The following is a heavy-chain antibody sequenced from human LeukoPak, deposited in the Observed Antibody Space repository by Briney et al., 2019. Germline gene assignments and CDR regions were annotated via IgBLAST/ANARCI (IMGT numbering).Heavy chain of an antibody. CDR1: GFTFSDNY. CDR3: ARGGYCSSTSCYGTDAFDI. V-gene: IGHV3-11*06. J-gene: IGHJ3*02. Sequence: GGSLRLSCAASGFTFSDNYMSWIRQAPGKGLEWVSYISSSSSYTNYADSVKGRFTISRDNAKNSLYLQMNSLRAEDTAVYYCARGGYCSSTSCYGTDAFDIWGQGTMVTVSS. D-gene: IGHD2-2*01. CDR2: ISSSSSYT.